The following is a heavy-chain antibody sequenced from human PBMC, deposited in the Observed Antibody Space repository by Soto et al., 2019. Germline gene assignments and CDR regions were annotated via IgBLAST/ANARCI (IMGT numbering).Heavy chain of an antibody. CDR2: INPNSGGT. CDR1: GYTFTGYY. CDR3: ARGLGYCSSTSCDGGYVDTARAYDY. D-gene: IGHD2-2*01. Sequence: QVQLVQSGAEVKKPGASVKVSCKASGYTFTGYYMHWVRQAPGQGLEWMGWINPNSGGTNYAQKFQGWVTMTRDTSISTAYMELSRLRSDDTAVYYCARGLGYCSSTSCDGGYVDTARAYDYWGQGTLVTVSS. V-gene: IGHV1-2*04. J-gene: IGHJ4*02.